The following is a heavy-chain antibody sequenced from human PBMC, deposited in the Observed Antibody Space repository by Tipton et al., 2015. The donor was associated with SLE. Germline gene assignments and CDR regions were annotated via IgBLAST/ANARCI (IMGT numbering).Heavy chain of an antibody. V-gene: IGHV3-48*01. J-gene: IGHJ6*02. CDR3: AREPSTRIALVYYGMDV. Sequence: SLRLSCAASGFTFSYYSMNWVRQAPGKGLEWVSYISSSSSTIYYADSVKGRFTISRDNAKNSLYLQMNSLRAEDTAVYYCAREPSTRIALVYYGMDVWGQGTTVTVSS. CDR1: GFTFSYYS. CDR2: ISSSSSTI. D-gene: IGHD6-13*01.